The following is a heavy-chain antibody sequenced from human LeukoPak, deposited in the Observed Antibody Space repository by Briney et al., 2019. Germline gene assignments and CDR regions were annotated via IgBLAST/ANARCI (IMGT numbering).Heavy chain of an antibody. J-gene: IGHJ4*02. V-gene: IGHV4-59*08. D-gene: IGHD2-2*01. Sequence: SETLSLTCSVSGGSISNYFWTWIRQPPGKGLEWIGYIYSSGSTYYNPSLKSRVTISVDTSKNRFSLKLSTVTAADTAVYYCARRPAGDPKFDYWGQGTLVTVSS. CDR2: IYSSGST. CDR1: GGSISNYF. CDR3: ARRPAGDPKFDY.